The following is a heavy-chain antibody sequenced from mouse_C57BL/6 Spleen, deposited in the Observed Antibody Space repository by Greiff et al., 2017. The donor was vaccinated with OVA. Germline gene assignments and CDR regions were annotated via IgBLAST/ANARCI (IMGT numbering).Heavy chain of an antibody. Sequence: VQLQQSGAELVRPGASVKLSCTASGFNIKDDYMHWVKQRPEQGLEWIGWIDPENGDTEYDAKVQGKATITADTSSNTAYLQLSSQTSEDTAVYCGTKGSSYMAWFAYWGQGTLVTGSA. V-gene: IGHV14-4*01. CDR3: TKGSSYMAWFAY. CDR2: IDPENGDT. D-gene: IGHD1-1*01. CDR1: GFNIKDDY. J-gene: IGHJ3*01.